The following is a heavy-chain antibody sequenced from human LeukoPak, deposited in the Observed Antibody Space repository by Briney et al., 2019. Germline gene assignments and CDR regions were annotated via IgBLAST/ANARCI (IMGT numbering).Heavy chain of an antibody. D-gene: IGHD5-12*01. CDR2: ISSSSSYI. CDR3: ASRGYSGYGGFDY. J-gene: IGHJ4*02. CDR1: GFTFSSCS. V-gene: IGHV3-21*01. Sequence: PGGSLRLSCAASGFTFSSCSMNWVRQAPGKGLEWVSSISSSSSYIYYADSVKGRFTISRDNAKNSLYLQMNSLRAEDTAVYYCASRGYSGYGGFDYWGQGTLVTVSS.